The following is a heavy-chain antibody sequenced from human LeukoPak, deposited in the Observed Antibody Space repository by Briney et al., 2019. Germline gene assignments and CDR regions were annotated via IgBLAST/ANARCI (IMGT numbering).Heavy chain of an antibody. Sequence: PSETLSLTCTVSGGSISSNSYYWGWIRRSSGKGLEWIGSIYYSGSTYYNPFLKSRVTISVDTSKNQFSLKLSSVTAADTAVYYCARVECSSTSCYAIDYWGQGTLVTVSS. CDR3: ARVECSSTSCYAIDY. CDR1: GGSISSNSYY. J-gene: IGHJ4*02. V-gene: IGHV4-39*07. CDR2: IYYSGST. D-gene: IGHD2-2*01.